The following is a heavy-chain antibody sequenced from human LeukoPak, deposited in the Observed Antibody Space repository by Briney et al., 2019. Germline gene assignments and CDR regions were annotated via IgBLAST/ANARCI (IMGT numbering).Heavy chain of an antibody. D-gene: IGHD3-16*01. J-gene: IGHJ4*02. V-gene: IGHV4-61*02. CDR3: ARAVFVWYFDY. Sequence: SETLSLTCSVSGGSISSGSYYWSWIRQPAGKGLEWIGRIYTSGSTNYNPSLKSRVTISVDTSKNQFSLKLSSVTAADTAVYYCARAVFVWYFDYWGQGTLVTVSS. CDR1: GGSISSGSYY. CDR2: IYTSGST.